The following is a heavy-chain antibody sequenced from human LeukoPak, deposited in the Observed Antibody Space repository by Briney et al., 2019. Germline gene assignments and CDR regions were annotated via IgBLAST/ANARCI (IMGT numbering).Heavy chain of an antibody. Sequence: PSETLSLTCAVYGGSFSGYYWSWIRQPPGKGLEWIGEINHSGSTNYNPSLESRVTISVDTSKNQFSLKLSSVTAADTAVYYCARGRGKYYYDSSGAGRWFDPWGQGTLVTVSS. V-gene: IGHV4-34*01. D-gene: IGHD3-22*01. CDR3: ARGRGKYYYDSSGAGRWFDP. J-gene: IGHJ5*02. CDR2: INHSGST. CDR1: GGSFSGYY.